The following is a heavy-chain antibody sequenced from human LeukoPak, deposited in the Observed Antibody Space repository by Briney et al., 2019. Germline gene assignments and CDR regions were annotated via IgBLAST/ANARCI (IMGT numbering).Heavy chain of an antibody. V-gene: IGHV3-23*01. CDR2: ISGSGVST. CDR3: AQRWRGTGDAFDI. J-gene: IGHJ3*02. CDR1: GFTFSSYT. D-gene: IGHD3/OR15-3a*01. Sequence: GGSLRLSCAASGFTFSSYTMSWVRQAPGKGLEWVSSISGSGVSTYYADYVKGRFTLSRDNSKNTLYLQINSLRAEDTAVYYCAQRWRGTGDAFDIWGQGTMVTVSS.